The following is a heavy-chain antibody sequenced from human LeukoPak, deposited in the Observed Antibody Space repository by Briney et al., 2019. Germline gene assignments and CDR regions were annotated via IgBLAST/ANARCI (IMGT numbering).Heavy chain of an antibody. D-gene: IGHD3-10*01. CDR1: GGSISSGSYY. CDR2: IYTSGST. Sequence: PSQTLSLTCTVSGGSISSGSYYWSWIRQPAGKGLEWIGRIYTSGSTNYNPSLKSRVTISVDTSKNQFSLKLSSVTAADTAVYYCARAVKGFGETNFDYWGQGTLVTVSS. V-gene: IGHV4-61*02. J-gene: IGHJ4*02. CDR3: ARAVKGFGETNFDY.